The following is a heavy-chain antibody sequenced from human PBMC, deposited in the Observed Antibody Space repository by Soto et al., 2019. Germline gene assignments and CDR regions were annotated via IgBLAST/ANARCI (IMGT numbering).Heavy chain of an antibody. CDR1: GGTFSSYA. J-gene: IGHJ3*02. V-gene: IGHV1-69*13. CDR2: IIPIFGTA. CDR3: ARDPTQYCSGGSCYPGAFDI. Sequence: ASVKVSCKASGGTFSSYAISWVRQAPGQGLEWMGGIIPIFGTANYAQKFQGRVTITADESTSTAYMELSSLRSEDTAVYYCARDPTQYCSGGSCYPGAFDIWGQGTMVTV. D-gene: IGHD2-15*01.